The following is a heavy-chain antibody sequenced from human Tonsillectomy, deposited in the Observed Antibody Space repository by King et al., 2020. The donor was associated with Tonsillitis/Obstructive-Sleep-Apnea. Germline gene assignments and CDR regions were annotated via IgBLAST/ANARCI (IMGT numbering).Heavy chain of an antibody. Sequence: DVQLVESGGGLVKPGGSLRLSCAASGFTFSNYSMNWVRQAPGKGLEWVSSISSSSSNIYYADSVKGRFTISRDNAKNSLYLQMNSLRAEDTAVYYCARDLALEGLQSGAIDYWGQGTLVTVSS. CDR1: GFTFSNYS. J-gene: IGHJ4*02. D-gene: IGHD5-24*01. CDR2: ISSSSSNI. V-gene: IGHV3-21*01. CDR3: ARDLALEGLQSGAIDY.